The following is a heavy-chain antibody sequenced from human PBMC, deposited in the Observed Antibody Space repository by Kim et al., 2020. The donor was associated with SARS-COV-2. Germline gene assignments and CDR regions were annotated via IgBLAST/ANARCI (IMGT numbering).Heavy chain of an antibody. CDR2: P. Sequence: PTYAQGFTGRFVFSLDTSVSTAYLQISSLKAEDTAVYYCASPIAAAGFDYWGQGTLVTVSS. D-gene: IGHD6-13*01. CDR3: ASPIAAAGFDY. V-gene: IGHV7-4-1*02. J-gene: IGHJ4*02.